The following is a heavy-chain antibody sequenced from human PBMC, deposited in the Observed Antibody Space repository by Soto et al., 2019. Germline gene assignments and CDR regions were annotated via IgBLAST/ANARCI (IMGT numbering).Heavy chain of an antibody. CDR2: MKPNSGNT. V-gene: IGHV1-8*01. CDR3: ARQGWLVDFRFDP. CDR1: GYTFTSYD. D-gene: IGHD6-19*01. J-gene: IGHJ5*02. Sequence: QVQLVQSGAEVKKPGASVKVSCKASGYTFTSYDINWVRQATGQGLEWMGWMKPNSGNTGYVQKFQGRVTMTRNTSISTAYMELRSLRSEDTAVYYCARQGWLVDFRFDPWGQGTLVTVSS.